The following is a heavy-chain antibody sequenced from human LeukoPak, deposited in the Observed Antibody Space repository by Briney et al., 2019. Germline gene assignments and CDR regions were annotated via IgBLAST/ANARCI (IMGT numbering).Heavy chain of an antibody. Sequence: PGGSLRLSCAASGFTFSSYSMNWVRQAPGKGLEWVSSISSSSSYIYYADSVKGRFTISRDNAKNSLYLQMNSLRAEDTAVYYCARALVVVVPAANYYYGMDVWGQGTTVTVSS. CDR2: ISSSSSYI. V-gene: IGHV3-21*01. CDR3: ARALVVVVPAANYYYGMDV. J-gene: IGHJ6*02. CDR1: GFTFSSYS. D-gene: IGHD2-2*01.